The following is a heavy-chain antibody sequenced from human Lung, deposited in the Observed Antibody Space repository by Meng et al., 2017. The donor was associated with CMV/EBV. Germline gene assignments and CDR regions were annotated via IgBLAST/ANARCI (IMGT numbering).Heavy chain of an antibody. D-gene: IGHD2-2*01. J-gene: IGHJ4*02. V-gene: IGHV1-18*01. CDR1: GYTFTSYG. CDR2: ISAYNGNT. CDR3: ARNRYCSSTSCYFDY. Sequence: ASVKVSCKASGYTFTSYGISWVRQAPGQGLEWMGWISAYNGNTNYAQKLQGRVTMTTDTSTSTAYMELRSLRSDDTAVYYCARNRYCSSTSCYFDYWGKGNXVHVSS.